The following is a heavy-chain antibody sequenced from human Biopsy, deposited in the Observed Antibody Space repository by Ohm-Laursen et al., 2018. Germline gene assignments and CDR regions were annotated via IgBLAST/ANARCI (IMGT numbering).Heavy chain of an antibody. V-gene: IGHV3-66*01. D-gene: IGHD3-16*01. J-gene: IGHJ4*02. Sequence: SLRLSCSASEFNVDRNHMNWVRQAPGKGLEWVSMIHGSGRTDYADSVKGRFTVSRDNSKDTVYLQMNALRGDDTAMYYCAGAGGHSFWGQGALVTVSS. CDR3: AGAGGHSF. CDR2: IHGSGRT. CDR1: EFNVDRNH.